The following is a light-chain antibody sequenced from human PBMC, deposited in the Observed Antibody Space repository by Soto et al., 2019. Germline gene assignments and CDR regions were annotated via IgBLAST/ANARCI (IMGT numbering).Light chain of an antibody. CDR2: SSS. Sequence: QLTQSPSALSASVGDSVTITCRASQGVRNYLAWYQQQPGKAPELLIYSSSTLQSGVPSRFSGSGSGTDFTLTISSLQPEDFATYYCQQLNSLPSVGGGTKVDSK. CDR1: QGVRNY. CDR3: QQLNSLPS. V-gene: IGKV1-9*01. J-gene: IGKJ4*01.